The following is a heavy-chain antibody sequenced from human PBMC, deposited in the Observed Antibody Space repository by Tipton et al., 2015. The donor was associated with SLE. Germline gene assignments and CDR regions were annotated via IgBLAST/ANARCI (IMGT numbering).Heavy chain of an antibody. J-gene: IGHJ4*02. V-gene: IGHV3-30*02. Sequence: SLRLSCAASGFTFSTCGMHWVRQAPGEGLQWVAFIQYDDSAILYADSVKGRFTISRDNSKNTLFLEINSLRAEDTAVYYCAKGRITMIVLVISFDYWGQGTLVTVSS. CDR1: GFTFSTCG. D-gene: IGHD3-22*01. CDR3: AKGRITMIVLVISFDY. CDR2: IQYDDSAI.